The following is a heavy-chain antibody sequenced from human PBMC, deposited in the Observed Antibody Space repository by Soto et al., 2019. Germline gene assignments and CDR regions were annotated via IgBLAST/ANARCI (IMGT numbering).Heavy chain of an antibody. CDR1: GFTFSSYA. V-gene: IGHV3-30-3*01. J-gene: IGHJ4*02. CDR3: ARRRSYSSSWYGDFFDY. Sequence: QVQLVESGGGVVQPGRSLRLSCAASGFTFSSYAMHWVRQAPGKGLEWVAVISYDGSNKYYADSVKGRFTVSRDNSKNTLYLQMNSLRAEDTAVYYCARRRSYSSSWYGDFFDYWGQGTLVTVSS. D-gene: IGHD6-13*01. CDR2: ISYDGSNK.